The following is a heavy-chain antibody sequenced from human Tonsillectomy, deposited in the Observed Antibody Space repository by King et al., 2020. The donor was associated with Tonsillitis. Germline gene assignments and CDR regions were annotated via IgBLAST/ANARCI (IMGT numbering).Heavy chain of an antibody. J-gene: IGHJ4*02. D-gene: IGHD3-10*01. Sequence: VQLVESGGALVKPGGSLRLSCAASGFTFSSYSMNWVRQAPGKGLEWGSSISSSGSYIYYADSVKGRFTISRDNAKNSLYLQMNSLRVEDTAVYYCARIWQEGYWGQGTLVTVSS. V-gene: IGHV3-21*01. CDR3: ARIWQEGY. CDR2: ISSSGSYI. CDR1: GFTFSSYS.